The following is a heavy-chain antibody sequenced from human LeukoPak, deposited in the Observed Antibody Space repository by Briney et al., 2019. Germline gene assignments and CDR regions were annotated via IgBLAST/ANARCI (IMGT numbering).Heavy chain of an antibody. CDR3: AREVGGSAFDI. D-gene: IGHD3-16*01. V-gene: IGHV3-53*04. CDR1: GFTVSSNY. Sequence: GGSLRLSCAASGFTVSSNYMSWVRQAPGKGLEWVSIIYSGGSTYYADPVKGRFTISRNNSKNTLYLQMNSLRAEDTAVYYCAREVGGSAFDIWGQGTMVTVSS. CDR2: IYSGGST. J-gene: IGHJ3*02.